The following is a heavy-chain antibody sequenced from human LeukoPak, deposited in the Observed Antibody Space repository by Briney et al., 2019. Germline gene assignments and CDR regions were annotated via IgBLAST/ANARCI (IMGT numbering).Heavy chain of an antibody. CDR1: GGSISSYY. J-gene: IGHJ4*02. CDR2: IYYSGST. CDR3: ARESSGWYSGGFDY. D-gene: IGHD6-19*01. V-gene: IGHV4-59*01. Sequence: SETLSLTCTVSGGSISSYYWSWIQQPPGKGLEWIGYIYYSGSTNYNPSLKSRVTISVDTSKNQFSLKLSSVTAADTAVYYCARESSGWYSGGFDYWGQGTLVTVSS.